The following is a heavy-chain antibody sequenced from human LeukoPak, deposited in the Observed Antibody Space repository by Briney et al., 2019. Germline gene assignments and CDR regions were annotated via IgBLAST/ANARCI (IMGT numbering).Heavy chain of an antibody. J-gene: IGHJ4*02. CDR1: GGSISDFY. D-gene: IGHD4-23*01. CDR2: IYSSGNT. V-gene: IGHV4-4*07. Sequence: PSETLSLTCSVSGGSISDFYWSWIRQPAGKGLEWIGRIYSSGNTNYNPSLKSRVTMSLDASKNQFSPKVSSVTAADTAVYYCARNSGDYWGQGTLVTVSS. CDR3: ARNSGDY.